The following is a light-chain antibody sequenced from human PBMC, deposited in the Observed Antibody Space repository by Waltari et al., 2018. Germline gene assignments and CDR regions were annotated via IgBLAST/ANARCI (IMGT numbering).Light chain of an antibody. J-gene: IGLJ1*01. Sequence: QSVLTQSPSASATPGQTPRIPCSGSHSNIGTNSVPWYQQVPGTAPKLLIHTNNQRPSGVPDRFSGSKSGTSASLAISGLRSEDEADYYCAAFDDTLGGHYVFGPGTKVTVL. CDR2: TNN. V-gene: IGLV1-47*01. CDR1: HSNIGTNS. CDR3: AAFDDTLGGHYV.